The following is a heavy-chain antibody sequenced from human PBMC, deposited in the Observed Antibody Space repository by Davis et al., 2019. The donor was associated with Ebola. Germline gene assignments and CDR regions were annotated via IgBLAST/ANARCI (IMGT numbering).Heavy chain of an antibody. CDR3: AREADTGTSLDY. Sequence: PGGSLRLSCAASGFTFSSYAMHWVRQAPGKGLEWLAVISYDGSNKYYADSVKGRFTISRDNSKNTLYLQMNSLRAEDTAVYYCAREADTGTSLDYWGQGTLVTVSS. CDR2: ISYDGSNK. V-gene: IGHV3-30-3*01. CDR1: GFTFSSYA. D-gene: IGHD2-2*01. J-gene: IGHJ4*02.